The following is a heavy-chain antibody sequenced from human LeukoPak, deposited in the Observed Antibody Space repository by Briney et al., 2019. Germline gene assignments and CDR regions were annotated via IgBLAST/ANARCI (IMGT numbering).Heavy chain of an antibody. CDR1: GGSFSGYY. CDR3: ARGRGYYDSSGYYYH. D-gene: IGHD3-22*01. V-gene: IGHV4-34*01. Sequence: PSETLSLTCAVFGGSFSGYYWSWIRQPPGKGLEWIGEINHSGSINYNPSLKSRVTISVDTSKNQFSLNLRSVTAADTAVYYCARGRGYYDSSGYYYHWGQGTLVTVSS. CDR2: INHSGSI. J-gene: IGHJ5*02.